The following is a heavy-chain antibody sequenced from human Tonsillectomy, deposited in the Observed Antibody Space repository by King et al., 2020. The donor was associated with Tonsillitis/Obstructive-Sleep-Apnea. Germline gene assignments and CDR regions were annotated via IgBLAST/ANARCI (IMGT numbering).Heavy chain of an antibody. CDR3: ARDGFCSYYYGMDV. D-gene: IGHD2-15*01. CDR2: ISSRATTI. CDR1: GFTFSSYE. V-gene: IGHV3-48*03. J-gene: IGHJ6*02. Sequence: VQLVESGGGLVQPGGSLRLSCAASGFTFSSYEMTWVRQAPGKGLEWGSYISSRATTIYYADSVKGRFTISRDNAKNSLYLQMNSLRAEDTAVYYCARDGFCSYYYGMDVWGQGTTVTVSS.